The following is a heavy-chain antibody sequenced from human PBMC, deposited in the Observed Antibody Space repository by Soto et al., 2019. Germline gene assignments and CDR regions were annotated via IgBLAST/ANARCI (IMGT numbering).Heavy chain of an antibody. D-gene: IGHD2-15*01. CDR3: AKDQVVQISYGMDV. V-gene: IGHV3-23*01. J-gene: IGHJ6*02. CDR2: ISGSGGST. Sequence: GGSLRLSCAASGFTFSSYAMSWVRQAPGKGLEWVSAISGSGGSTYYADSVKGRFTISRDNSKNTLYLQMNSLRAEDRAVYYCAKDQVVQISYGMDVWGQGTTVTVSS. CDR1: GFTFSSYA.